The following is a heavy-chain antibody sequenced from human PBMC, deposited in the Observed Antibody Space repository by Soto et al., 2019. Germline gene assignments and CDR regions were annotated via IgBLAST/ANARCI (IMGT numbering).Heavy chain of an antibody. J-gene: IGHJ6*03. CDR2: IRQDGGQT. Sequence: EVHLVESGGDLVQPGGSLTLSCAASGFSISLYWMTWVRQAPGKGLEWVANIRQDGGQTFYVDSVRGRFTISRDNAENSLYLQMNRLRVDDSAVYYCARTLDPRRLYQYYMDVWGKGVTVTVS. D-gene: IGHD6-6*01. CDR1: GFSISLYW. CDR3: ARTLDPRRLYQYYMDV. V-gene: IGHV3-7*01.